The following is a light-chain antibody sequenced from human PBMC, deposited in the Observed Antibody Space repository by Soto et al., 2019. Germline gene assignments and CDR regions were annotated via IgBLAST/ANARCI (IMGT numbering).Light chain of an antibody. V-gene: IGKV1-5*01. CDR1: QSISTS. J-gene: IGKJ4*01. CDR3: QQYKGYSPLT. CDR2: DAS. Sequence: DSQMTQSPSTLSASVGDRVAITFRASQSISTSLAWYQQKPGKAPKFLIYDASSLQSGVPSRFSGSGSGKEFTLTISSLQPDDFATYYCQQYKGYSPLTFGGGTKVDIK.